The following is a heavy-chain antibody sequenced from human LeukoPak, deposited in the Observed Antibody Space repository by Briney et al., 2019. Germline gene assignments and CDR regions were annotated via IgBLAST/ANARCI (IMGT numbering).Heavy chain of an antibody. CDR3: ARDLRSGSYYRPFDY. V-gene: IGHV3-21*01. CDR2: ISSSSSYI. CDR1: GFTFSSYS. J-gene: IGHJ4*02. D-gene: IGHD1-26*01. Sequence: GGSLRLSCAASGFTFSSYSMNWVRQAPGKGLEWVSSISSSSSYIYYADSVKGRFTISRDNAKNSPYLQMNSLRAEDTAVYYCARDLRSGSYYRPFDYWGQGTLVTVSS.